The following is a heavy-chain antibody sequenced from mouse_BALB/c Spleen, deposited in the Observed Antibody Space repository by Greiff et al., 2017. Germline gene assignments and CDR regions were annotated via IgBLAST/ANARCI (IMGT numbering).Heavy chain of an antibody. D-gene: IGHD2-1*01. CDR2: ISSGSSTI. V-gene: IGHV5-17*02. CDR1: GFTFSSFG. CDR3: ARHYYGNWYFDV. J-gene: IGHJ1*01. Sequence: EVMLVESGGGLVQPGGSRKLSCAASGFTFSSFGMHWVRQAPEKGLEWVAYISSGSSTIYYADTVKGRFTISRDNPKNTLFLQMTSLRSEDTAMYYCARHYYGNWYFDVWGAGTTVTFSS.